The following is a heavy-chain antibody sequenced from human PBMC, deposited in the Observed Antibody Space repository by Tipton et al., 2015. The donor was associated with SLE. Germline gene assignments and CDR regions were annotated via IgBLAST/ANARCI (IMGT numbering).Heavy chain of an antibody. Sequence: TLSLTCTVSGGSISSYYWSWIRQPPGKGLEWIGYIYYSGSTNYNPSLKSRVTISVDTSKNQFSLKLSSVTAADTAVYYCARASGGWAHSGPYPWWFDSWGQGTLVTVSS. J-gene: IGHJ5*01. V-gene: IGHV4-59*01. D-gene: IGHD5-12*01. CDR2: IYYSGST. CDR1: GGSISSYY. CDR3: ARASGGWAHSGPYPWWFDS.